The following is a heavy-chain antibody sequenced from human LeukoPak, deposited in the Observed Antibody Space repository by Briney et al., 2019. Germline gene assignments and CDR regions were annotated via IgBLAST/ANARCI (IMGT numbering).Heavy chain of an antibody. CDR3: ARAHPRIAGAMVVGHWFDP. J-gene: IGHJ5*02. Sequence: SETLSLTCTVSGGSISSYYWSWIRQPPGKGLEWIGYIYYSGSTNYNPSLKSRVTISVDTSKNQFSLKLSSVTAADTAVYYCARAHPRIAGAMVVGHWFDPWGQGTLVTVSS. CDR1: GGSISSYY. CDR2: IYYSGST. V-gene: IGHV4-59*01. D-gene: IGHD1-26*01.